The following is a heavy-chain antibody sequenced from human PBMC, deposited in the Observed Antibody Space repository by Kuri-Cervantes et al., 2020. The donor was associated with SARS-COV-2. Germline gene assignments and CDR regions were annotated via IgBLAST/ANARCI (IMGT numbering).Heavy chain of an antibody. CDR1: GYTFTGYY. J-gene: IGHJ4*02. CDR2: ISPKNGNT. V-gene: IGHV1-8*03. CDR3: ARGITAGVDY. D-gene: IGHD6-13*01. Sequence: ASVKVSCKASGYTFTGYYMHWVRQATGQGLEWMGWISPKNGNTDFAQNFQGRIAFTRDTSINTVYMELSSLTSEDTAVYYCARGITAGVDYWGQGTLVTVSS.